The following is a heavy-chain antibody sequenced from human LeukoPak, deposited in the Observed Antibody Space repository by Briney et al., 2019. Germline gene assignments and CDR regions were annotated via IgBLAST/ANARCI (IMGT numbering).Heavy chain of an antibody. CDR3: ARAFGLTDY. J-gene: IGHJ4*02. CDR2: ISSSSTI. CDR1: GFTVSSYS. V-gene: IGHV3-48*02. D-gene: IGHD3/OR15-3a*01. Sequence: GGSLRLSCAASGFTVSSYSMNWVRQAPGKRLEWVSYISSSSTIYYADSVEGRFTISRDNAKNSLYLQMNSLRDEDTAVYYCARAFGLTDYWGQGTLVTVSS.